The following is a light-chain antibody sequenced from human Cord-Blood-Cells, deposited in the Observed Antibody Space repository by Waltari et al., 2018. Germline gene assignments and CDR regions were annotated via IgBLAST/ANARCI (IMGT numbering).Light chain of an antibody. CDR2: EGS. V-gene: IGLV2-23*03. J-gene: IGLJ2*01. CDR3: CSYAGSSTFV. CDR1: SSDVGSYNL. Sequence: QSALTQPASVSGSPGPSITISCTRSSSDVGSYNLVSWYQQHPGKAPKLMIYEGSKRPSGVSNRFSGSKSGNTASLTISGLQAEDEADYYCCSYAGSSTFVFGGGTKLTVL.